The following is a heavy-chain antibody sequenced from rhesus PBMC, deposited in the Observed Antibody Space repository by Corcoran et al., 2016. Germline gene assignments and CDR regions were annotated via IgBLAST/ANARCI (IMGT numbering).Heavy chain of an antibody. V-gene: IGHV3S5*01. J-gene: IGHJ2*01. CDR2: ISNGGGST. CDR3: AKEGAAGYWYFDL. Sequence: EVQLVESGGGLVQPGGSLRLSCAASGFTFSAYGMSWVRQAPGKGLEWVSYISNGGGSTYYAESVGGRFTSSRDNSKNTLSLQMNSLRLEDTAVYYCAKEGAAGYWYFDLWGPGTPITISS. D-gene: IGHD6-13*01. CDR1: GFTFSAYG.